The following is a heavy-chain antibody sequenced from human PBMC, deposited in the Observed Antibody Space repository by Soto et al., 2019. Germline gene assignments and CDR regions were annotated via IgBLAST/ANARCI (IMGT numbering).Heavy chain of an antibody. CDR2: IHHTGIT. Sequence: SETLSLTCTVSGDSISNFYWSWIRQAPGKALEWIGFIHHTGITNYNPSLKSRVTISVAPSKNQFSLWLSSVTAADTAVYYRTRDVRASGLDFWGQGILVTVSS. CDR3: TRDVRASGLDF. D-gene: IGHD6-19*01. J-gene: IGHJ4*02. CDR1: GDSISNFY. V-gene: IGHV4-59*01.